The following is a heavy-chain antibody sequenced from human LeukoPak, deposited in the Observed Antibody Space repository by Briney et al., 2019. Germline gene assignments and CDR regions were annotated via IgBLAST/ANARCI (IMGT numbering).Heavy chain of an antibody. CDR1: GLTFSSYW. CDR2: IKKDGSEK. D-gene: IGHD5-18*01. J-gene: IGHJ4*02. Sequence: GGSLRLSCAASGLTFSSYWMSWVRQAPGKGLEWVAHIKKDGSEKYYVDSVKGRFTISRDNAKTSLYLQMNSLRAEDTAVYYCARDLSGVTGYTYGRGIDYWGQGTLVTVSS. V-gene: IGHV3-7*01. CDR3: ARDLSGVTGYTYGRGIDY.